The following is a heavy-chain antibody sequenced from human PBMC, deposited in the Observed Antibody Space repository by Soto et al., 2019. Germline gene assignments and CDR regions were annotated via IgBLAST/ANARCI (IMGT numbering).Heavy chain of an antibody. CDR1: GFTFSRYG. V-gene: IGHV3-30*18. CDR3: AKDHCSSTSGQVYYYYGMDV. Sequence: QVQLVESGGGVVQPGRSLRLSCAASGFTFSRYGMHWVRQAPGKGLEWVAGISYDGSNKDYADSVKGRFTISRDNSKNTLYLQMNSLRAEDTAVYYCAKDHCSSTSGQVYYYYGMDVWGQGTTVTVSS. CDR2: ISYDGSNK. D-gene: IGHD2-2*01. J-gene: IGHJ6*02.